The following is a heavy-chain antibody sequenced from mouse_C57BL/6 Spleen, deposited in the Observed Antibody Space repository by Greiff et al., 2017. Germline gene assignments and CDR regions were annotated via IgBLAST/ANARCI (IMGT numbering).Heavy chain of an antibody. V-gene: IGHV14-4*01. CDR1: GFNIKDDY. Sequence: EVQLVESGAELVRPGASVTLSCTASGFNIKDDYMHWVKQRPEQGLEWIGWIDPENGDTDYASKFQGKATITADTSSNTAYLQLSSLTSEDTAVYYCTTLTGDYAMDYWGQGTSVTVSS. J-gene: IGHJ4*01. CDR2: IDPENGDT. CDR3: TTLTGDYAMDY.